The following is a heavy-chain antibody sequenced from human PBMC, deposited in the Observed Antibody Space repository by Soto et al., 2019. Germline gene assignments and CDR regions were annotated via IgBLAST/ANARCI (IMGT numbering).Heavy chain of an antibody. J-gene: IGHJ4*02. CDR2: ISSSSSYI. Sequence: GGSLRLSCAASGFTFSSYSMNWVRQAPGKGLEWVSSISSSSSYIYYADSVKGRFTISRDNAKNSLYLQMNSLRAEDTAVYYCASLVVVPAAIITGGLPFDYWGQGTLVTVSS. D-gene: IGHD2-2*01. CDR1: GFTFSSYS. CDR3: ASLVVVPAAIITGGLPFDY. V-gene: IGHV3-21*01.